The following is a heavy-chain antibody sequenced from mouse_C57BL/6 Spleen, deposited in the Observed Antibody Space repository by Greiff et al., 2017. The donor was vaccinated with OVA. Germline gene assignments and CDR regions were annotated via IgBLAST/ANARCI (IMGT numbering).Heavy chain of an antibody. CDR2: ISSGSSTI. Sequence: EVQGVESGGGLVKPGGSLKLSCAASGFTFSDYGMHWVRQAPETGLEWVAYISSGSSTIYYADTVKGRFTISRDNAKNTLFLQMTSLRSEDTAMYYCARPPYYYGSSYWFAYWGQGTLVTVSA. J-gene: IGHJ3*01. CDR3: ARPPYYYGSSYWFAY. CDR1: GFTFSDYG. V-gene: IGHV5-17*01. D-gene: IGHD1-1*01.